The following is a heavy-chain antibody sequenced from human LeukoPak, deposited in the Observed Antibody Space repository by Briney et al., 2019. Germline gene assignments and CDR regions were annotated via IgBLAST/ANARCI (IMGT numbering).Heavy chain of an antibody. D-gene: IGHD6-13*01. J-gene: IGHJ4*02. CDR3: ARHGGSSGWYHFDY. Sequence: KPSETLSLTCTVSGGSISSSSFYWGWIRQPPGKGLDWIGSIYYSGGTYYSPSLKSRVTMSVDRSKNQFSLKLSSVTAADTALYYCARHGGSSGWYHFDYWGQGTLVTVSS. CDR1: GGSISSSSFY. V-gene: IGHV4-39*01. CDR2: IYYSGGT.